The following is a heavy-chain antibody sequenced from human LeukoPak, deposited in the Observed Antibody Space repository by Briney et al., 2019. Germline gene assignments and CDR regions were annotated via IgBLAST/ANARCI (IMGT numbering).Heavy chain of an antibody. J-gene: IGHJ4*02. CDR2: IYSGGST. D-gene: IGHD2-15*01. CDR1: GFTVSSNY. V-gene: IGHV3-53*01. Sequence: GGSLRLSCAASGFTVSSNYMSWVRQAPGKGLEWVSVIYSGGSTYYADSVKGRFTISRDNSKNTLYLQMNSLRAEDTAVYYCANTPSVVAFDYWGQGTLVTVSS. CDR3: ANTPSVVAFDY.